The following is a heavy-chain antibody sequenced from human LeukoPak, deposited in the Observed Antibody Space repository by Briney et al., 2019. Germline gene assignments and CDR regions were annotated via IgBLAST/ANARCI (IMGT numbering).Heavy chain of an antibody. CDR2: ISSSSSYT. V-gene: IGHV3-11*05. D-gene: IGHD2-21*02. J-gene: IGHJ1*01. Sequence: PGGSLRLSCAASGFTFSDYYMSWIREAPRKGLEWVSYISSSSSYTNYADSVKGRFTISRDNAKNSLYLQMNSLRAEDTAVYYCARDHQYCGGDCYWYLQHWGQGTLVTVSS. CDR3: ARDHQYCGGDCYWYLQH. CDR1: GFTFSDYY.